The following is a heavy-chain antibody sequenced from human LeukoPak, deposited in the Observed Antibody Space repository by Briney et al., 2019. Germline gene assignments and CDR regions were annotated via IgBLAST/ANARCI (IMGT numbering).Heavy chain of an antibody. CDR3: ERGLYREPGY. J-gene: IGHJ4*02. V-gene: IGHV4-4*07. D-gene: IGHD1-26*01. CDR1: GGSISIYY. Sequence: HPSETLSLTCTVSGGSISIYYWSWLPQPAGKGLEWIVHIYTSESTNYNPSLKSRVSMSVDTYKNQFSLKLTSVTAADTAVYYCERGLYREPGYWGQGTLVTVSS. CDR2: IYTSEST.